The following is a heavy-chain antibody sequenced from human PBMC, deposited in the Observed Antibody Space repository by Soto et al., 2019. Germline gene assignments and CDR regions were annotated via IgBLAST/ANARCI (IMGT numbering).Heavy chain of an antibody. J-gene: IGHJ3*02. CDR2: IIPILGIA. D-gene: IGHD2-15*01. CDR3: ASGGSCYECAFDI. Sequence: QVQLVQSGAEVKKPGSSVKVSCKASGGTFSSYTISWVRQAPGQGLEWMGRIIPILGIANYAQKFQGRVTITADESTSTAYMELSSLRSEDTAVYYCASGGSCYECAFDIWGQGTMVTVSS. V-gene: IGHV1-69*02. CDR1: GGTFSSYT.